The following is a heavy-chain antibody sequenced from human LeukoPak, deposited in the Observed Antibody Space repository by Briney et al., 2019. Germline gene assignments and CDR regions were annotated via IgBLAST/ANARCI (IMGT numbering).Heavy chain of an antibody. Sequence: SETQSLTCNVSGGSISNRKYYWAWVRQPPGKGLEWIASIYYVGSTHYNPSLKSRVTISVDTSKNQFSLKLNSVTAADTAVYYCAGGLYGSGRWWYFDLWGRGTLVTVSS. CDR1: GGSISNRKYY. CDR2: IYYVGST. D-gene: IGHD3-10*01. CDR3: AGGLYGSGRWWYFDL. V-gene: IGHV4-39*07. J-gene: IGHJ2*01.